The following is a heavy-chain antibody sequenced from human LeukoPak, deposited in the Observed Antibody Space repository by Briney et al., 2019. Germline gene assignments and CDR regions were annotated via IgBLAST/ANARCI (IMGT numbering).Heavy chain of an antibody. D-gene: IGHD4-23*01. J-gene: IGHJ4*02. CDR1: XXTXXXXX. Sequence: PGGALRLSCAAGXXTXXXXXXXWXREAXGXXXXXVPVISYDGSNKYFAESVKGRLTISGVNSKETLYLQMNSLRAEDTAVYYCARALNGGIDYWGQGTLVTVSS. CDR2: ISYDGSNK. V-gene: IGHV3-30-3*01. CDR3: ARALNGGIDY.